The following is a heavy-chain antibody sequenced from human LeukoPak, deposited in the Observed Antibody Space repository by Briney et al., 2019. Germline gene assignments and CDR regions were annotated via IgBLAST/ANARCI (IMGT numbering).Heavy chain of an antibody. D-gene: IGHD3-10*01. Sequence: GESLKISWKGSGYSFTSYWIGWVRQMPGKGLEWMGIIYPGDYDSRYSPSFQGQITISADKSISTAYLQWSSLKASDTAMYDCARLKMVRRVINWFDPWGQGTLVTVSS. CDR3: ARLKMVRRVINWFDP. CDR2: IYPGDYDS. J-gene: IGHJ5*02. V-gene: IGHV5-51*01. CDR1: GYSFTSYW.